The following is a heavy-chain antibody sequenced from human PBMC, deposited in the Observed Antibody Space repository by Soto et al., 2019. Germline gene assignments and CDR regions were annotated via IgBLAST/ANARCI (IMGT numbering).Heavy chain of an antibody. CDR1: GFTFSSYA. D-gene: IGHD3-10*01. CDR2: ISGSGGST. Sequence: EVQLLESGGGLVQPGGSLRLSCAASGFTFSSYAMSWVRQAPGKGLEWVSAISGSGGSTYYADSVKGRFTISRDNSKNTLYLQMNSLRAEDTAVYYCAKVGELLYHTSYYGMDVWGQGTTVTVSS. CDR3: AKVGELLYHTSYYGMDV. J-gene: IGHJ6*02. V-gene: IGHV3-23*01.